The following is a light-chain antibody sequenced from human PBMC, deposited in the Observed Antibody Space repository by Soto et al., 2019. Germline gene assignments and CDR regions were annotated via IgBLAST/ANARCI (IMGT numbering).Light chain of an antibody. CDR3: QQYNTWPRT. CDR2: GAP. Sequence: ETVMTQSPATLSVSPGERATLSCWASQSVNSDLAWYQQKPGQAPRLLIFGAPTRATNIPARFTGSRSGTDFTLTISSLQSEDFAVYYCQQYNTWPRTFGQGTKVDIK. V-gene: IGKV3-15*01. J-gene: IGKJ1*01. CDR1: QSVNSD.